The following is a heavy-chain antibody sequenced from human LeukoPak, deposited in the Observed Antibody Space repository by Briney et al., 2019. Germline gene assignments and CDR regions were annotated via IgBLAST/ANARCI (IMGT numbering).Heavy chain of an antibody. Sequence: GGSLRLSCAASALTFSTSPMNCVRQPPGKGLEWVSTIGTTGDPYYADSVKARSTISRDNSKNTLYLQMTSLGAEATALYYCATKTPGNYPYDYWGQGTLVIISP. CDR2: IGTTGDP. CDR1: ALTFSTSP. J-gene: IGHJ4*02. CDR3: ATKTPGNYPYDY. V-gene: IGHV3-23*01. D-gene: IGHD3-22*01.